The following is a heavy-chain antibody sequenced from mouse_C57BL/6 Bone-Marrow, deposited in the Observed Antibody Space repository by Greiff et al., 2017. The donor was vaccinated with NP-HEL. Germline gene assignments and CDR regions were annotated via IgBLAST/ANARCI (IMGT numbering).Heavy chain of an antibody. CDR3: ATLITTNWYFDV. D-gene: IGHD1-1*01. CDR1: GFTFSDYG. Sequence: VQLKESGGGLAKPGGSLKLSCAASGFTFSDYGMHWVRQAPEKGLEWVAYISSGSSTIYYADTVKGRFTISRDNAKNTLFLQMTSLRSEDTAMYYCATLITTNWYFDVWGTGTTVTVSS. CDR2: ISSGSSTI. V-gene: IGHV5-17*01. J-gene: IGHJ1*03.